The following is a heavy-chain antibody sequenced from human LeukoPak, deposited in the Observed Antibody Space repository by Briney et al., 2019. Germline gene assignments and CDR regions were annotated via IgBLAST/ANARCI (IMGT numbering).Heavy chain of an antibody. CDR3: ASPRSYDSSGYYFDY. D-gene: IGHD3-22*01. Sequence: SETLSLTCTVSGGSISSSSYYWGWIRQTPGKGLEWIGSIYYSGSTYYDPSLKSRVTISVDTSKNQFSLKLSSVTAVDTTVYYCASPRSYDSSGYYFDYWGKGTLVTVSS. J-gene: IGHJ4*02. CDR1: GGSISSSSYY. V-gene: IGHV4-39*01. CDR2: IYYSGST.